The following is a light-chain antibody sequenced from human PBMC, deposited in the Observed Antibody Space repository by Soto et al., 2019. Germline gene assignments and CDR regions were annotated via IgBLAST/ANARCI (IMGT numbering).Light chain of an antibody. V-gene: IGKV3-20*01. Sequence: EIVLTQSPATLSFSPGERATLSCRASQSVRSSYLAWYQQKPGQAPRPLIYGASSRATGIPDRFSGSGSGTDFTLTISRLEPEDFAVYYCQQYGSSQWTFGQGTKVDIK. J-gene: IGKJ1*01. CDR1: QSVRSSY. CDR2: GAS. CDR3: QQYGSSQWT.